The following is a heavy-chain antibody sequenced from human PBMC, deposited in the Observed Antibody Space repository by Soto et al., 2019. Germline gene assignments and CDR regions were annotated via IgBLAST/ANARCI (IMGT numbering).Heavy chain of an antibody. CDR2: IKRDGSEQ. CDR1: GFTFGFYW. CDR3: ARIRANDFEIDY. V-gene: IGHV3-7*03. D-gene: IGHD1-1*01. Sequence: GSLRLSCAASGFTFGFYWMAWVRRAPGKGLEWVASIKRDGSEQYYVDSVKGRFTISRDNAKNSLFLQLNSLRAVDTAIYYCARIRANDFEIDYWGQGSLVTVSS. J-gene: IGHJ4*02.